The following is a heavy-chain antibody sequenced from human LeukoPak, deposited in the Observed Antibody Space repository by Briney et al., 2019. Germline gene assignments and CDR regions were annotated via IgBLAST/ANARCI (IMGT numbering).Heavy chain of an antibody. CDR1: GFTFSSYI. D-gene: IGHD6-6*01. Sequence: GSLRLSCAASGFTFSSYIMNWVRQAPGKGLEWVSSISSSSSYIYYADSVKGRFTISRDNAKNSLYLQMNSLRVEDTAVYYCAGRWSSSSPFEYWGQGTLATVSS. V-gene: IGHV3-21*01. CDR3: AGRWSSSSPFEY. J-gene: IGHJ4*02. CDR2: ISSSSSYI.